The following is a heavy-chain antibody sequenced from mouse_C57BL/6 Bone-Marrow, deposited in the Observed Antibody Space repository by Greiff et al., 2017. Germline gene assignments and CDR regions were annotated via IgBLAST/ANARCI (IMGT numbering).Heavy chain of an antibody. V-gene: IGHV5-17*01. D-gene: IGHD2-2*01. CDR2: ISSGSSTI. CDR1: GFTFSDYG. Sequence: EVQLVESGGGLVKPGGSLKLSCAASGFTFSDYGMHWVRQAPEQGLKWVAYISSGSSTIHYTDTVKGRFTISRANAKNTLFLQMTSRRSEDAAMYYCARGDYAYEGAWFAYWGQGTLVTVSA. CDR3: ARGDYAYEGAWFAY. J-gene: IGHJ3*01.